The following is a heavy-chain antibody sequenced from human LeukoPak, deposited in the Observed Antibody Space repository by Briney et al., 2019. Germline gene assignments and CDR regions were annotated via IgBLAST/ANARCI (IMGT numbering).Heavy chain of an antibody. CDR1: GGSMRSSSYY. V-gene: IGHV4-39*01. D-gene: IGHD6-19*01. CDR2: IYYSRSI. J-gene: IGHJ3*02. CDR3: ARGVRDSSGWSDAFDI. Sequence: PSETLSLTCTVSGGSMRSSSYYWDWIRQPPGKGLEWIGSIYYSRSIYYNPSLKSRVTISVDTSKNQFSLKLSSVTAADTAVYYCARGVRDSSGWSDAFDIWGQGTMVTVSS.